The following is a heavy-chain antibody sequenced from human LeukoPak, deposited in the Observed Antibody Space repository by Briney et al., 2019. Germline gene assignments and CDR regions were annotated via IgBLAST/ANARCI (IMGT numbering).Heavy chain of an antibody. V-gene: IGHV1-18*01. J-gene: IGHJ4*02. Sequence: GASVKVSCKASGYTFTSYGISWVRQAPGQGLEWMGWISAYNGNTNYAQKLQGRVTITTDTSTSTAYMELRSLRSDDTAVYYCARARYYYDSSGYSTQGFDYWGQGTLVTVSS. CDR1: GYTFTSYG. D-gene: IGHD3-22*01. CDR2: ISAYNGNT. CDR3: ARARYYYDSSGYSTQGFDY.